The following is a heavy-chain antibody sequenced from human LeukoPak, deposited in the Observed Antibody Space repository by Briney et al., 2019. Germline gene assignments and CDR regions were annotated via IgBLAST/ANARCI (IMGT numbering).Heavy chain of an antibody. CDR2: ISYDGSNK. CDR1: GFTFSNYG. V-gene: IGHV3-30*18. Sequence: GGSLRLSCAASGFTFSNYGMHRVRQAPGKGLEWVAVISYDGSNKYYADSVKGRFTISRDNSKNTLYLQMNSLRAEDTAVYYCAKLGSGSYSSNWGQGTLVTVSS. D-gene: IGHD3-10*01. J-gene: IGHJ4*02. CDR3: AKLGSGSYSSN.